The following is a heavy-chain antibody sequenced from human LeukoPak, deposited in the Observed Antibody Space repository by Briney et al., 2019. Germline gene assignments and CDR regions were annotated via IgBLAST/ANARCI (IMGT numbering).Heavy chain of an antibody. D-gene: IGHD6-19*01. CDR2: ISWDGGST. J-gene: IGHJ6*02. CDR3: AEVAAVAGHGMDV. V-gene: IGHV3-43D*03. CDR1: GFTFSSYA. Sequence: GGSLRLSCAASGFTFSSYAMSWVRQAPGKGLEWVSLISWDGGSTYYADSVKGRFTISRDNSKNSLYLQMNSLRAEDTALYYCAEVAAVAGHGMDVWGQGTTVTVSS.